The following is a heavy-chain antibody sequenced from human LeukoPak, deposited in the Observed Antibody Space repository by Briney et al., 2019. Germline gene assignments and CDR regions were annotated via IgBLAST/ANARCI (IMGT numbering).Heavy chain of an antibody. CDR2: ISSSSSYI. CDR1: GFTFSSYS. V-gene: IGHV3-21*01. J-gene: IGHJ4*02. Sequence: GGSLRLSCAASGFTFSSYSMNWVRQAPGKGLEWVSSISSSSSYIYYADSVKGRFTISRDNAKNSLYLQMNSLRAEDTAVYYCAGVEYSSGWYDPFDYWGQGTLVTVSS. CDR3: AGVEYSSGWYDPFDY. D-gene: IGHD6-19*01.